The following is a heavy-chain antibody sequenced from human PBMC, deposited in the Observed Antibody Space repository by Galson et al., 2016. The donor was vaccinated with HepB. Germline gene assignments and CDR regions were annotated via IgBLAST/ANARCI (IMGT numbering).Heavy chain of an antibody. CDR2: TSGSSTYI. V-gene: IGHV3-21*04. J-gene: IGHJ1*01. Sequence: SLRLSCAASAFTFSSQNINWVRQAPGKGLEWVSSTSGSSTYIFYADSVKGRFTISRDNAKNSLYLQMNSLRAEDTAIYYCARGDCRGGSCYWPESFQNWGQGTLVSVSS. CDR1: AFTFSSQN. D-gene: IGHD2-15*01. CDR3: ARGDCRGGSCYWPESFQN.